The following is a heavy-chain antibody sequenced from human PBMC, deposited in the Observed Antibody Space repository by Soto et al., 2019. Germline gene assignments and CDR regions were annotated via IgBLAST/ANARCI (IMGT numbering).Heavy chain of an antibody. Sequence: PSVTMSLTCAVDGGFVSSGSYYWSWIRKPPGKGLEWIGEMSHSGGTHFNPSLKSRVTISVDTSKNQFSLKMSSVTAADTALYYCARVERGTATTVVDAFDIWGPGTMVTVSS. V-gene: IGHV4-61*01. CDR3: ARVERGTATTVVDAFDI. J-gene: IGHJ3*02. D-gene: IGHD1-1*01. CDR1: GGFVSSGSYY. CDR2: MSHSGGT.